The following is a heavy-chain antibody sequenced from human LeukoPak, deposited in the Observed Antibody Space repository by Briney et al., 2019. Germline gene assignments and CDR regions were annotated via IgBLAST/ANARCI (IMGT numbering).Heavy chain of an antibody. J-gene: IGHJ1*01. V-gene: IGHV1-8*01. CDR2: MNPNSGNT. D-gene: IGHD4-11*01. CDR3: ARGYDYLYAEYFQH. Sequence: ASVKVSCKASGYTFTSYDINWVRQATGQGLEWMGWMNPNSGNTGYAQKFQGRVTMTRNTSTSTAYMELSSLRSEDTAVYYCARGYDYLYAEYFQHWGQGTLVTVSS. CDR1: GYTFTSYD.